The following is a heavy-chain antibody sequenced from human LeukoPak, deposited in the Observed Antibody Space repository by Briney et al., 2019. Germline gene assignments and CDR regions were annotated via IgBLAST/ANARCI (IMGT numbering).Heavy chain of an antibody. V-gene: IGHV3-7*01. D-gene: IGHD3-10*01. Sequence: PGGSLRLSCAASGFTFSSYWMSWVRQAPGKGLEWVANIKQDGSEKYYVDSVRGRFTISRDNAKNSLYLQMNSLRAEDTAVYYCARALVGITMVRGVIGYSDYWGQGTLVTVSS. J-gene: IGHJ4*02. CDR2: IKQDGSEK. CDR1: GFTFSSYW. CDR3: ARALVGITMVRGVIGYSDY.